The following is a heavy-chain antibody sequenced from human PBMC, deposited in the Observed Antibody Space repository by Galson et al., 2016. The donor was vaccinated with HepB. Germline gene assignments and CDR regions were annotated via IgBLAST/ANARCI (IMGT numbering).Heavy chain of an antibody. D-gene: IGHD3-22*01. J-gene: IGHJ4*02. V-gene: IGHV5-10-1*01. CDR1: GYDFTNYW. CDR2: IDPSDSYT. Sequence: QSGAEVKKPGESLMISCKTSGYDFTNYWISWVRQMPGKGLEWMGRIDPSDSYTNYSPSFQGHVTISVDKSVTTAYLRWSSLKASDTAMYYCSRHFYDSSHHPDWLDYWGPGTLVIVSS. CDR3: SRHFYDSSHHPDWLDY.